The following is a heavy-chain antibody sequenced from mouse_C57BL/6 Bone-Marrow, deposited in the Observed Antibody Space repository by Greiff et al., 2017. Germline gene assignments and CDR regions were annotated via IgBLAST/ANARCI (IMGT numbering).Heavy chain of an antibody. Sequence: QVQLQQSGAELVKPGASVKMSCKASGYTFTSYWITWVKQRPGQGLEWIGDIYPGSGSTNYNEKFKSKATLTVDTSSSTAYMQLSSLTSEDSAVYYCARNDGYRAWFAYWGQGTLVTVSA. D-gene: IGHD2-3*01. J-gene: IGHJ3*01. CDR3: ARNDGYRAWFAY. CDR2: IYPGSGST. CDR1: GYTFTSYW. V-gene: IGHV1-55*01.